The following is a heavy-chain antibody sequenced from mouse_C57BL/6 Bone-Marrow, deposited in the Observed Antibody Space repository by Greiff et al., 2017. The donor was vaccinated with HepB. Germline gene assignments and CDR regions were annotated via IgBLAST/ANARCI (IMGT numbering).Heavy chain of an antibody. CDR1: GYTFTDYY. D-gene: IGHD4-1*01. V-gene: IGHV1-76*01. Sequence: VQLQQSGAELVRPGASVKLSCKASGYTFTDYYINWVKQRPGQGLEWIARIYPGSGNTYYNEKFKGKATLTAEKSSSTAYMQLSSLTSEDSAVYFCARSSNWRFAYWGQGTLVTVSA. J-gene: IGHJ3*01. CDR2: IYPGSGNT. CDR3: ARSSNWRFAY.